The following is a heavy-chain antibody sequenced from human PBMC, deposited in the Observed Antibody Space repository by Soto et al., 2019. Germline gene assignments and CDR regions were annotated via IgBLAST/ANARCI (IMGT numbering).Heavy chain of an antibody. CDR1: GCPFTSDG. D-gene: IGHD6-19*01. CDR3: ARAVAGSGYYYYGMDV. J-gene: IGHJ6*02. V-gene: IGHV1-18*01. Sequence: VKVACKASGCPFTSDGVIWVRQAPGQGLEWMGWISAYNGNTNYAQKLQGRVTMTTDTSTSTAYMELRSLRSDDTAVYYCARAVAGSGYYYYGMDVWAQGTTVTGSS. CDR2: ISAYNGNT.